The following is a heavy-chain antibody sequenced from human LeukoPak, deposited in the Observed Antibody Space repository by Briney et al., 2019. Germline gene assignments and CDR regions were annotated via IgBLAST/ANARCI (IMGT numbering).Heavy chain of an antibody. J-gene: IGHJ4*02. V-gene: IGHV3-30*18. CDR1: GFTFSSYG. Sequence: GGSLRLSCAASGFTFSSYGMHWVRQAPGKGLEWVAVISYDGSNKYYADSVKGRFTISRDNSKNTLYLQMNSLRAEDTAVYYCAKAFYGGNSAPADYWGQGTLVTVSS. CDR3: AKAFYGGNSAPADY. D-gene: IGHD4-23*01. CDR2: ISYDGSNK.